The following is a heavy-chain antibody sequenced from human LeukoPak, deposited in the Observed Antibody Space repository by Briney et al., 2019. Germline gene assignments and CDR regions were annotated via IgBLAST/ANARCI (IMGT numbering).Heavy chain of an antibody. Sequence: GSLRLSCAASGFTFSDYYMGWIRQAPGKGLEWIGSIFHSGSTYCNAPLKSRVTISVDTSRNQFSLKLSSVTAADTAVYYCARRRDGYNEDFFDYWGQGTLVTVSS. CDR1: GFTFSDYY. J-gene: IGHJ4*02. CDR3: ARRRDGYNEDFFDY. CDR2: IFHSGST. D-gene: IGHD5-24*01. V-gene: IGHV4-38-2*01.